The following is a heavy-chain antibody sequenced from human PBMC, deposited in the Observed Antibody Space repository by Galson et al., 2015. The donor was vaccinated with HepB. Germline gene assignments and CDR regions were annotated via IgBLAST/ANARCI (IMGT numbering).Heavy chain of an antibody. J-gene: IGHJ5*02. CDR3: ASDYNEELGSRWLQADHWFDP. V-gene: IGHV3-30-3*01. CDR2: ISYDGSNK. CDR1: GFTFSSYA. Sequence: SLRLSCAASGFTFSSYAMHWVRQAPGKGLEWVAVISYDGSNKYYADSVKGRFTISRDNSKNTLYLQMNSLRAEDTAVYYCASDYNEELGSRWLQADHWFDPWGQGTLVTVSS. D-gene: IGHD5-24*01.